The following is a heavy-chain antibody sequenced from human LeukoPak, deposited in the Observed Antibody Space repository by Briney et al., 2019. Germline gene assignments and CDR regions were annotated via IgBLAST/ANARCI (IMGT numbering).Heavy chain of an antibody. CDR3: ARVGVIASPIDAFDI. V-gene: IGHV3-48*01. CDR1: GFTFSSYS. CDR2: ISSSSSTI. D-gene: IGHD3-16*02. Sequence: GGSLRLSCAASGFTFSSYSMNWARQAPGKGLEWVSCISSSSSTIYYADSVKGRFTISRDNAKNSLYLQMNSLRAEDTAVYYCARVGVIASPIDAFDIWGQGTMVTVSS. J-gene: IGHJ3*02.